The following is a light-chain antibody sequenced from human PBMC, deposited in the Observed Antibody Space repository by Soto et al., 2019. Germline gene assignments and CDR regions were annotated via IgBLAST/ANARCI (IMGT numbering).Light chain of an antibody. CDR1: QSISNS. Sequence: DIQMTQSPSSLSASTGDRVTITCRASQSISNSVNWYQQKPGKAPKLLISAASRLQSGVPSRFIGSGSGTDFTLTITSLQPEYFASYYCQQCYSTPADTFGQGTKLEIK. CDR3: QQCYSTPADT. V-gene: IGKV1-39*01. J-gene: IGKJ2*01. CDR2: AAS.